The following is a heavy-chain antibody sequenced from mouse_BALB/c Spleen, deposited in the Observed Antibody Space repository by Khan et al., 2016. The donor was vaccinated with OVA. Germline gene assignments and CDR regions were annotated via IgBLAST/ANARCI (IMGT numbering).Heavy chain of an antibody. CDR1: GYSITSGYG. Sequence: EVKLEESGPGLVKPSQSLSLTCTVTGYSITSGYGWNWIRQFRGNKLEWMGYISYSGSTNYNQSLKRRIAITLDTSTNQFFMQLNSVTTEETATYYCARTARIKYWGQGTTLTVSS. CDR2: ISYSGST. J-gene: IGHJ2*01. V-gene: IGHV3-2*02. D-gene: IGHD1-2*01. CDR3: ARTARIKY.